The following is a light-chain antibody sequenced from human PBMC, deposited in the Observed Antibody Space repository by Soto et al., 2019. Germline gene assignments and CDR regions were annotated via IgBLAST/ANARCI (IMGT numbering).Light chain of an antibody. CDR3: QQYHGSSYT. CDR1: QSISSSY. J-gene: IGKJ2*01. V-gene: IGKV3-20*01. CDR2: ATS. Sequence: EIVLTQSPGTLSLSPGERATLSCRARQSISSSYLAWYQQKPGQAPRLLIYATSSRATGIPDRFSGSGSGTEFTLTISRLEPEDFAVFYCQQYHGSSYTFGQGTKLDIK.